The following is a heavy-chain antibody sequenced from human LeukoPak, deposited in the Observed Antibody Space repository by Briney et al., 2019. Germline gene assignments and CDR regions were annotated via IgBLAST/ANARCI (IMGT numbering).Heavy chain of an antibody. J-gene: IGHJ1*01. Sequence: ASVKVSCKASGYTFTSYGINWGRQATGQGLEWMGCMNPNSGSTGYAHKFQGRVTMTRNTARSTAYMMLRSLGSEDTAVYYCARGDSSSNSLPYCGQATLVTVSS. CDR3: ARGDSSSNSLPY. V-gene: IGHV1-8*01. D-gene: IGHD6-13*01. CDR1: GYTFTSYG. CDR2: MNPNSGST.